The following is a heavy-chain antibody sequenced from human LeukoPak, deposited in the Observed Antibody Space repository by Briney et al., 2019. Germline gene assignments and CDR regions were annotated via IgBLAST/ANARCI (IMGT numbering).Heavy chain of an antibody. CDR1: GYTFTSYD. Sequence: ASVKVSCKASGYTFTSYDINWVRQATGQGLEWMGWMNPNSGNTGYAQKFQGRVTMTRNTSISTAYMELSSLRSEDTAVYYCAKRSAVAGNWFDPWGQGTLVTVSS. CDR3: AKRSAVAGNWFDP. V-gene: IGHV1-8*01. D-gene: IGHD6-19*01. J-gene: IGHJ5*02. CDR2: MNPNSGNT.